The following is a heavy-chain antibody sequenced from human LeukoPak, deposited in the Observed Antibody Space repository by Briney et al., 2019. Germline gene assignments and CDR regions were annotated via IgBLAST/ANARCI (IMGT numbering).Heavy chain of an antibody. D-gene: IGHD1-7*01. CDR1: GFTFTNYG. J-gene: IGHJ4*02. Sequence: GGSLRLSCAASGFTFTNYGMHWVRQAPGKGLEWVSSISTSGNTYYADSVKGRFTISIDNSKDTLYLQMNSLTTEDTALYYCARGLRGNYGYWGQGTLVTVSS. V-gene: IGHV3-23*01. CDR2: ISTSGNT. CDR3: ARGLRGNYGY.